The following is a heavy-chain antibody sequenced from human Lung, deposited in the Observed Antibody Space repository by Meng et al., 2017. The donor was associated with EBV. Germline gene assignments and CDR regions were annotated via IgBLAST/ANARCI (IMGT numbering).Heavy chain of an antibody. D-gene: IGHD2-21*01. V-gene: IGHV3-74*01. CDR2: INSDGSST. CDR1: GFTFSDYW. CDR3: AREFVDCGGDCYLYYFDY. Sequence: VQXVESGXXXVKPGGSXRLSCAXFGFTFSDYWMHWVRQAPGKGLVWVSRINSDGSSTSYADSVKGRFTISRDNAKNTLYLQMNSLRAEDTAVYYCAREFVDCGGDCYLYYFDYWGQGTLVTVSS. J-gene: IGHJ4*02.